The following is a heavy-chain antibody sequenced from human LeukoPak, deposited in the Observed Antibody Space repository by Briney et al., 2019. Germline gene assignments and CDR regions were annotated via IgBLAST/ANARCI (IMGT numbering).Heavy chain of an antibody. CDR3: ARDSSSKGYYYYMDV. D-gene: IGHD4-11*01. J-gene: IGHJ6*03. Sequence: ASVKVSCKASGYTFTSYGISWVRQAPGQGLEWMGWINPNSGGTNYAQKFQGRVTMTRDTSISTAYMELSRLRSDDTAVYYCARDSSSKGYYYYMDVWGKGTTVTVSS. V-gene: IGHV1-2*02. CDR1: GYTFTSYG. CDR2: INPNSGGT.